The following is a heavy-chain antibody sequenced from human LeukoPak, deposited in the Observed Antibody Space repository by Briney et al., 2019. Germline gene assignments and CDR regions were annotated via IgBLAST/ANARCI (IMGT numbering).Heavy chain of an antibody. V-gene: IGHV1-69*13. Sequence: SVKVSCKASGGTFSRYAVSWVRQAPGQGLEWMGGIIPIFGIANYAQKFQGRVTITADESTSTAYMELSSLRSEDTAVYYCARDRKSGYSYASEYWGQGTLVTVSS. J-gene: IGHJ4*02. CDR3: ARDRKSGYSYASEY. D-gene: IGHD5-18*01. CDR2: IIPIFGIA. CDR1: GGTFSRYA.